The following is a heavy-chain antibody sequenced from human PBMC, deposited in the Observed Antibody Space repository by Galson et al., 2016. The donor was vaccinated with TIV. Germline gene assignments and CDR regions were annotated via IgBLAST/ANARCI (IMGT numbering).Heavy chain of an antibody. Sequence: SVKVSCKASGYTFSKYGISWVRQAPGQGLEWMGWISGFSGNTNYARKLQGRVTMTTDTSTGTAFMEVRSLTSDDTAVYYCARDRGSMTMILVVDYYYGMDVWGQGTTVIVSS. CDR2: ISGFSGNT. V-gene: IGHV1-18*01. D-gene: IGHD3-22*01. J-gene: IGHJ6*02. CDR1: GYTFSKYG. CDR3: ARDRGSMTMILVVDYYYGMDV.